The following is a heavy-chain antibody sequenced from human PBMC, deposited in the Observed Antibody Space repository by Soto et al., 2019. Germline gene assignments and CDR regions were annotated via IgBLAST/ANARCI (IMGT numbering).Heavy chain of an antibody. D-gene: IGHD3-10*01. Sequence: QVQLVESGGGVVQPGRSLRLSCAASGFTFSSYAMHWVRQAPGKGLEWVAVISYDGRNKYYADSVKGRFTISRDNSKNPLYLQMNSLRAEDTAVYYCARNVWFGELSSYYYGMDVWGQGTTVTVSS. J-gene: IGHJ6*02. CDR1: GFTFSSYA. V-gene: IGHV3-30*04. CDR3: ARNVWFGELSSYYYGMDV. CDR2: ISYDGRNK.